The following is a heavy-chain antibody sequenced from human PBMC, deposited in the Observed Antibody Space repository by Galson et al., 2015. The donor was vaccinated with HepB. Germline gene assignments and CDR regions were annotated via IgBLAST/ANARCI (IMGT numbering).Heavy chain of an antibody. Sequence: SLRLSCAASGFTFSSYGMHWVRQAPGKGLEWVAVIWYDGSNKYYADSVKGRFTISRDNSKNTLYLQMNSLRAEDTAVYYCARDQGVIMDYDYMDVWGKGTTVTVSS. D-gene: IGHD3-10*01. V-gene: IGHV3-33*01. CDR1: GFTFSSYG. CDR3: ARDQGVIMDYDYMDV. J-gene: IGHJ6*03. CDR2: IWYDGSNK.